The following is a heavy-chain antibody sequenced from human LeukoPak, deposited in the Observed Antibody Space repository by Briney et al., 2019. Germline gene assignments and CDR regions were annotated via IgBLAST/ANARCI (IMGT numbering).Heavy chain of an antibody. Sequence: AGGSLRLSCAASGFTFSSYAMSWIRQAPGKGLEWVSYISSSSDYTKYADSVRGRFTISRDNAKNALYLQMNSLRVEDTAVYYCARTLLNWGLNYWGQGTLVTVSS. V-gene: IGHV3-11*03. J-gene: IGHJ4*02. CDR3: ARTLLNWGLNY. CDR2: ISSSSDYT. CDR1: GFTFSSYA. D-gene: IGHD7-27*01.